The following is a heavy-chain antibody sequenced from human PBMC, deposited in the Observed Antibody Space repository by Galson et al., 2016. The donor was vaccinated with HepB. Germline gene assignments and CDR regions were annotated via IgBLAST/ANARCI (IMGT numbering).Heavy chain of an antibody. CDR2: IAGSGRPI. CDR3: AGGGGFSVGAYFDS. J-gene: IGHJ4*02. D-gene: IGHD3-16*01. CDR1: TFTFSDYY. V-gene: IGHV3-11*01. Sequence: SLRLSCAASTFTFSDYYMSWIRQAPGRGLEWISYIAGSGRPIYYADSVKGRFTISRDNAKNSLYLQMNSLRAEDTAVCYCAGGGGFSVGAYFDSWGQGTLVTVSS.